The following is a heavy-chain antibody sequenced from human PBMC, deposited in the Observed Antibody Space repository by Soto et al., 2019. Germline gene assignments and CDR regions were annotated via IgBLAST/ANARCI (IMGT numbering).Heavy chain of an antibody. Sequence: SETLSLTCTVSGVSVSTNTQYWGWIRQSPGKGLEWIGYIYYSGSTNYNPSLKSRVTISVDTSKNQFSLKLSSVTAADTAAYYCAGTLGRWGLPRFDYWGQGTLVTVSS. V-gene: IGHV4-61*01. CDR3: AGTLGRWGLPRFDY. CDR1: GVSVSTNTQY. CDR2: IYYSGST. J-gene: IGHJ4*02. D-gene: IGHD1-26*01.